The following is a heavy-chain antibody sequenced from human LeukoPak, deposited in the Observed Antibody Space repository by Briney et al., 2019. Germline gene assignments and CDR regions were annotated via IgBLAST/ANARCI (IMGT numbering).Heavy chain of an antibody. CDR2: TYYEFKRKT. CDR3: VRGRYIGSCYYFDS. V-gene: IGHV6-1*01. J-gene: IGHJ4*02. Sequence: SQTPSLTRVISGDSVSSTSAAWNWIRQSPRRGLGWLGRTYYEFKRKTDYAPYVKSRISINPATSNNQFSLQLNSVTPEDTAVYYCVRGRYIGSCYYFDSWGQRAPVTVSS. D-gene: IGHD6-13*01. CDR1: GDSVSSTSAA.